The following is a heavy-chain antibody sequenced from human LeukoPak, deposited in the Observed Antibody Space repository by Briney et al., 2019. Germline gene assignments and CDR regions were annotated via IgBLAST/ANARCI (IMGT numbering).Heavy chain of an antibody. D-gene: IGHD3-9*01. V-gene: IGHV3-11*01. J-gene: IGHJ1*01. Sequence: PGGSLRLSCAASGFTFTDYYMSWVRQAPGKGLEWVSYITNSGTTIYYADSVKGRFTISRDNAKNSLYLQMNSLRAEDTAVYYCARDGHYDILTGYFQDWGQGTLVTVSS. CDR2: ITNSGTTI. CDR1: GFTFTDYY. CDR3: ARDGHYDILTGYFQD.